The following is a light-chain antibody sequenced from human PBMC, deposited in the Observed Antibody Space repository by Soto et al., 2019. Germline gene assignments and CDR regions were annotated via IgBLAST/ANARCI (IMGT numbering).Light chain of an antibody. CDR2: DAS. V-gene: IGKV1-39*01. CDR3: QQTYSTFVS. CDR1: QTISTF. Sequence: DIQMTQSPSSLSASVGDRVTITCRSSQTISTFLHWFQQKPGKAPNLLIYDASSLQSGVPPRFSGSGSGTDFTLTISSLQPEDFGTYYCQQTYSTFVSFGGGTKVDI. J-gene: IGKJ4*01.